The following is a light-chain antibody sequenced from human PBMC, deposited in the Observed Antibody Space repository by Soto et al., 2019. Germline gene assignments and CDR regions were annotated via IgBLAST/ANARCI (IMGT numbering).Light chain of an antibody. CDR3: CSYAGSYFWV. Sequence: QSALTQPRSVSGSPGQSVTISCTGTSSDVGNSVSWYQQHPGEAPKLLISDITKRPSGVPDRFSGSKSGNTAFLTISGLQAEDEADYYCCSYAGSYFWVFGGGTKLTVL. V-gene: IGLV2-11*01. J-gene: IGLJ3*02. CDR1: SSDVGNS. CDR2: DIT.